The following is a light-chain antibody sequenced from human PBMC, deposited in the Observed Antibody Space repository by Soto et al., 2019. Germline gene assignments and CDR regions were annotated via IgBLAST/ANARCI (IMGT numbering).Light chain of an antibody. CDR1: QSVNSY. CDR2: DAS. J-gene: IGKJ4*01. CDR3: HQRSNWPIT. V-gene: IGKV3-11*01. Sequence: EIVLTQSPATLSLSPGERATLSCRASQSVNSYLAWYQQKPGQAPRLLIYDASSRATDIPARFSGSGSGTDFTLTISSLEPEDFATYYCHQRSNWPITFGGGTKVAI.